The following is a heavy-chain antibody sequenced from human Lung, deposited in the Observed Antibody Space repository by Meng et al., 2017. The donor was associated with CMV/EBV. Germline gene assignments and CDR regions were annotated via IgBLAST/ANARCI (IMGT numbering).Heavy chain of an antibody. CDR1: ALTFSSHP. J-gene: IGHJ5*02. Sequence: GESLKISCVASALTFSSHPMTWVRQAPGKGLEWVSSISGSGGSTYSADSVQGRFTISRDNSKNTLYLQMSALRDEDTALYYCARGGPVAGKNWFDRWGQGTLVTVSS. CDR3: ARGGPVAGKNWFDR. V-gene: IGHV3-23*01. CDR2: ISGSGGST. D-gene: IGHD6-19*01.